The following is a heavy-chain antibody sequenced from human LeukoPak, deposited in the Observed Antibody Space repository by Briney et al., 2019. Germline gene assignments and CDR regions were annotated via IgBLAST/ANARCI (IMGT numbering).Heavy chain of an antibody. CDR1: GFTFSSYG. CDR2: IWYDGSNK. Sequence: GGSLRLSCAASGFTFSSYGMHWVRQAPGKGLEWVAVIWYDGSNKYYADSVNGRFTISRDNSKNTLYLQMNSLRAEDTAVYYCARDHLASGSFDYWGQGTLVTVSS. D-gene: IGHD3-10*01. J-gene: IGHJ4*02. CDR3: ARDHLASGSFDY. V-gene: IGHV3-33*01.